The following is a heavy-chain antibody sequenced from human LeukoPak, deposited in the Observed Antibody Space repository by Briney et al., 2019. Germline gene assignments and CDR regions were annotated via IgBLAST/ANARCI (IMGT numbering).Heavy chain of an antibody. Sequence: PSETLSLTCTVSGGSISNYYWSWIRQPAGKGLEWIGRIHTSGSTNSNPSLKSRVTMSVDTSNNQFSLKLSSVTAADTSMYYCVTSYGSSWLRFDYWGQGTLVTVSS. V-gene: IGHV4-4*07. D-gene: IGHD6-13*01. CDR1: GGSISNYY. CDR2: IHTSGST. CDR3: VTSYGSSWLRFDY. J-gene: IGHJ4*02.